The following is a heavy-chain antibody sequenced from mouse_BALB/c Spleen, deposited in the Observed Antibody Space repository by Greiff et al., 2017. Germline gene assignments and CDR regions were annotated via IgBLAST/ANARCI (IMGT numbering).Heavy chain of an antibody. CDR1: GYTFTSYN. V-gene: IGHV1-12*01. CDR3: AGLTYPFAY. Sequence: QVQLQQPGAELVKPGASVKMSCKASGYTFTSYNMHWVKQTPGQGLEWIGAIYPGNGDNSYNQKFKGKATLTADKSSSTAYMQLSSLTSEDSAVYDCAGLTYPFAYWGQGTLVTVSA. J-gene: IGHJ3*01. D-gene: IGHD5-1*01. CDR2: IYPGNGDN.